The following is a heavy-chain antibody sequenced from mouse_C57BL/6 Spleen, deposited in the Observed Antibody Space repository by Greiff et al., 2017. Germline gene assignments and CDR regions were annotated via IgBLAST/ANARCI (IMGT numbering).Heavy chain of an antibody. J-gene: IGHJ3*01. V-gene: IGHV1-69*01. CDR1: GYTFTSYW. Sequence: QVQLQQSGAELVMPGASVKLSCKASGYTFTSYWMHWVKQRPGQGLEWIGEIDPSDSYTNYNQKFKGKSTLTVDKSSSTAYMQLSSLTSEDSAVYYWARKSNSAWFACWGQGTLVTVSA. CDR3: ARKSNSAWFAC. D-gene: IGHD2-5*01. CDR2: IDPSDSYT.